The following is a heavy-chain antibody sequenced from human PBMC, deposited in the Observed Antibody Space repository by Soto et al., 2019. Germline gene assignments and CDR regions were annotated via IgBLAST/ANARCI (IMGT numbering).Heavy chain of an antibody. CDR1: GFTFRSFG. J-gene: IGHJ6*02. Sequence: QVQLVESGGGVIQPGTSLSLSCASSGFTFRSFGMYWVRQAPGKGLEWVAVVSYDGNHKYYADSVKGRFTVSRDNAKNMLYLQMDSLRGEDSAVYYCAKYVGQQLVLSCGRDVWGQGTTVTVSS. V-gene: IGHV3-30*18. CDR2: VSYDGNHK. CDR3: AKYVGQQLVLSCGRDV. D-gene: IGHD6-13*01.